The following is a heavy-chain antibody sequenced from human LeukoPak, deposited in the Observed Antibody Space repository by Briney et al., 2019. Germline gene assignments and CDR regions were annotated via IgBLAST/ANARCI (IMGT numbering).Heavy chain of an antibody. CDR3: ATIKRGSIYGYFDF. V-gene: IGHV4-59*11. CDR2: MFDSEST. Sequence: PSETLSLTCTVSGVSISRHYWSWIRQPPGKGLEWIGYMFDSESTKDNPSLKSRITLSADTSKNQFSLRLSSVTAADTAVYYCATIKRGSIYGYFDFWGQGILVTVSS. J-gene: IGHJ4*02. CDR1: GVSISRHY. D-gene: IGHD5-18*01.